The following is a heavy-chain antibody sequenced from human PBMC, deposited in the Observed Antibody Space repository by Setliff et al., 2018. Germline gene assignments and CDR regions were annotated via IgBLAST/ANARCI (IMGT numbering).Heavy chain of an antibody. CDR2: IYHSGST. CDR3: ARQPDEGYYDSSGYYGMAPYYFDY. CDR1: GYSISRGYY. V-gene: IGHV4-38-2*01. D-gene: IGHD3-22*01. Sequence: SETLSLTCAVSGYSISRGYYWGWIRQPPGKGLEWIGSIYHSGSTYYNPSLKSRVTISVDTSKNQFSPKLSSVTAADTAVYYCARQPDEGYYDSSGYYGMAPYYFDYWGQGTLVTVSS. J-gene: IGHJ4*02.